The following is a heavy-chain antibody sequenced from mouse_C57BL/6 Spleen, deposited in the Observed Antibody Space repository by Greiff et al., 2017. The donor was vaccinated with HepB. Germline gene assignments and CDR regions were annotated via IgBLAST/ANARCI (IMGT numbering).Heavy chain of an antibody. Sequence: VQLQQPGAELVMPGASVKLSCKASGYTFTSYWMHWVKQRPGQGLEWIGEIDPSDSYTNYNQKFKGKSTLTVDKSSSTAYMQLSSLTSQDSAVYYCARKRTTVVPYWYFDVWGTGTTVTVSS. CDR3: ARKRTTVVPYWYFDV. D-gene: IGHD1-1*01. V-gene: IGHV1-69*01. CDR1: GYTFTSYW. CDR2: IDPSDSYT. J-gene: IGHJ1*03.